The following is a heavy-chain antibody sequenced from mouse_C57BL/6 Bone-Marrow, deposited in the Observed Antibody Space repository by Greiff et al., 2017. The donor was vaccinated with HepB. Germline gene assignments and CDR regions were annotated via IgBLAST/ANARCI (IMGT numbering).Heavy chain of an antibody. CDR1: GFTIKDYY. CDR2: IDPEDGET. CDR3: ARWCDGVLAY. J-gene: IGHJ3*01. V-gene: IGHV14-2*01. D-gene: IGHD2-3*01. Sequence: ELKLQQSGAELVKPGASVKVSCTASGFTIKDYYMHWVKQRTEQGLEWIGRIDPEDGETKYAPKFQGKATITADTSSNTAYLQLSSLTSEDTAVYYCARWCDGVLAYWGQGTLVTVSA.